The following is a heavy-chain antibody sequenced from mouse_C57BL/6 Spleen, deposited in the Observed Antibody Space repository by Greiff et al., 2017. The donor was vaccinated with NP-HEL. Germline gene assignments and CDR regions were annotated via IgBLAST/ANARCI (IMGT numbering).Heavy chain of an antibody. CDR1: GYAFSSSW. J-gene: IGHJ4*01. Sequence: QVQLKQSGPELVKPGASVKISCKASGYAFSSSWMNWVKQRPGKGLEWIGRIYPGDGDTNYNGKFKGKATLTADKSSSTAYMQLSSLTSEDSAVYFCARSYYYGSGGYYAMDYWGQGTSVTVSS. V-gene: IGHV1-82*01. D-gene: IGHD1-1*01. CDR2: IYPGDGDT. CDR3: ARSYYYGSGGYYAMDY.